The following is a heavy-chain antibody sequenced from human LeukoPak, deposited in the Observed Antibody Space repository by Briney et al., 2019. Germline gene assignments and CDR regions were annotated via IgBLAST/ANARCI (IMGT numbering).Heavy chain of an antibody. J-gene: IGHJ6*02. D-gene: IGHD6-19*01. V-gene: IGHV3-30-3*01. CDR2: ISYDGSNK. CDR3: AGSIAVAGREYYYYYGMDV. CDR1: GFTFSSYA. Sequence: GGSLRLSCAASGFTFSSYAMRWVRQAPGKGLEWVAVISYDGSNKYYADSVKGRFTISRDNAKNSLYLQMNSLRAEDTAVYYCAGSIAVAGREYYYYYGMDVWGQGITVTVSS.